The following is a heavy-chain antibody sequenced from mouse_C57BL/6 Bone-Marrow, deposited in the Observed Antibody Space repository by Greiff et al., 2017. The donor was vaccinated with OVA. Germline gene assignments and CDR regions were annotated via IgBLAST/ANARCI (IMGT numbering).Heavy chain of an antibody. CDR3: TTGWLLRVAWFAY. CDR1: GFNIKDYC. J-gene: IGHJ3*01. V-gene: IGHV14-1*01. CDR2: IDPADGDT. D-gene: IGHD2-3*01. Sequence: EVKLVESGAELVRPGASVKLSCTASGFNIKDYCMHWVKQRPEQGLEWIGRIDPADGDTEYAPKFQGKATMTADTSSNTAYLQLSSLTSEDTAGYYCTTGWLLRVAWFAYWGQGTLVTVSA.